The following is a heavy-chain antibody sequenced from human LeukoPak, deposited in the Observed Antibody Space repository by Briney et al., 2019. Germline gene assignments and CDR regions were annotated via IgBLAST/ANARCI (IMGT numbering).Heavy chain of an antibody. CDR3: TRDYYGSSGYYHVF. CDR2: IIPIFGTA. CDR1: GGTFSSYA. J-gene: IGHJ4*02. Sequence: SVKVSCKASGGTFSSYAISWVRQAPGQGLEWMGRIIPIFGTANYAQKFQGRVTITTDESTSTAYMELSSLRSEDTAVYYCTRDYYGSSGYYHVFWGRGTVVSVSS. D-gene: IGHD3-22*01. V-gene: IGHV1-69*05.